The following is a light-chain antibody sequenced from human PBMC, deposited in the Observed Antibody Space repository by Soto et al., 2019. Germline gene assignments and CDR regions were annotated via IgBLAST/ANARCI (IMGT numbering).Light chain of an antibody. J-gene: IGLJ2*01. CDR3: SSYAGSNNLEV. CDR2: DVS. V-gene: IGLV2-8*01. CDR1: SSDVGAYNY. Sequence: QSVLTQPPSASGSPGQSVTISCTGTSSDVGAYNYVSWYQQHPGKAPKLMIYDVSKRPSGVPGRFSGSKSGNTASLTVSGLRAEDEADYYCSSYAGSNNLEVFGGGTKLTVL.